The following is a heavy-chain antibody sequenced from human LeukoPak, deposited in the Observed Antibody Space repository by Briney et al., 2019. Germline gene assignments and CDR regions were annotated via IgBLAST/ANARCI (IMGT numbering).Heavy chain of an antibody. D-gene: IGHD3-10*01. J-gene: IGHJ6*03. V-gene: IGHV4-34*01. CDR1: GGSFSGYY. CDR2: INHSGST. CDR3: ARGAAVFYGSGSYWASYYYYMDV. Sequence: SETLSLTCAVYGGSFSGYYWSWIRQPPGKGLEWIEEINHSGSTNYNPSLKSRVTISVDTSKNQFSLKLSSVTAADTAVYYCARGAAVFYGSGSYWASYYYYMDVWGKGTTVTVSS.